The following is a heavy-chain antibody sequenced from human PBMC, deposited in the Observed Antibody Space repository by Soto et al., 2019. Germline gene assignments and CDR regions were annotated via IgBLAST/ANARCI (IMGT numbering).Heavy chain of an antibody. D-gene: IGHD5-18*01. CDR1: GGSISSSSYY. CDR3: ARRDTAMVNDAFDI. V-gene: IGHV4-39*01. CDR2: ICYSGST. J-gene: IGHJ3*02. Sequence: QLQLQESGPGLVKPSETLSLTCTVSGGSISSSSYYWGWIRQPPGKGLEWIGSICYSGSTYYNPSLKSRVTISVDTSKNQFSLKLSSVTAADTAVYYCARRDTAMVNDAFDIWGQGTMVTVSS.